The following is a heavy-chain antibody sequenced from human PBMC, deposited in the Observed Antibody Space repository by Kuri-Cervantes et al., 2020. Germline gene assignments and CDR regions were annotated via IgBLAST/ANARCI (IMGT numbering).Heavy chain of an antibody. CDR3: ARDVTSFGVVTRYFDF. Sequence: GESLKISCAASGFTVSSNYMNWVRQAPGKGLEWVSSISSSSTFIYYADSVKGRFTISRDNANNSLFLQMNSLRADDTAVYYCARDVTSFGVVTRYFDFWGQGTLVTVSS. CDR2: ISSSSTFI. V-gene: IGHV3-21*06. J-gene: IGHJ4*02. D-gene: IGHD3-3*01. CDR1: GFTVSSNY.